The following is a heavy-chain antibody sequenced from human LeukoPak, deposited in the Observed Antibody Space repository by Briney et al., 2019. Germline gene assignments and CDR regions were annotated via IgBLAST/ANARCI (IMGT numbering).Heavy chain of an antibody. Sequence: PGGSLRLSCAASGFTFSSYWMSWVRQAPGKGLEWVANIKQDGSEKYYVHSVKRRFTISRDNAKNSLYLQMNSLRAEDTAVYYCRGIQLWARTYAFDIWGQGTMVTVSS. V-gene: IGHV3-7*01. CDR1: GFTFSSYW. CDR2: IKQDGSEK. D-gene: IGHD5-18*01. CDR3: RGIQLWARTYAFDI. J-gene: IGHJ3*02.